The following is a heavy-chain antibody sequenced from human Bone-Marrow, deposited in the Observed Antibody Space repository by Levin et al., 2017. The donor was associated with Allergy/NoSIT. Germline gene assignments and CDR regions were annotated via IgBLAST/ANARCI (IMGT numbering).Heavy chain of an antibody. CDR2: IYYSGST. CDR1: GGSISSGGYH. V-gene: IGHV4-31*03. CDR3: AREDGSTFDS. Sequence: SQTLSLPCTVSGGSISSGGYHWSWIRQHAGKGLEWIGYIYYSGSTYYNPSLKSRAMISLDTSKNQFSLKVTSATAVDAAVYYCAREDGSTFDSWGQGTLVTVSS. D-gene: IGHD5-24*01. J-gene: IGHJ4*02.